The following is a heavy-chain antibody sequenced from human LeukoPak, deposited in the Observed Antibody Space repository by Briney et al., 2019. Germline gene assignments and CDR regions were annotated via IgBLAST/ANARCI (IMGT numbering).Heavy chain of an antibody. CDR1: DGSISSSTHY. V-gene: IGHV4-39*01. CDR2: IYYSGST. J-gene: IGHJ4*02. Sequence: PSETLSLTCTVSDGSISSSTHYWGWIRQPPGKGLEWIGNIYYSGSTYYNPSLKSRVTISVDTSKDQFSLKLSSVTAADTAVYYCARQRGYSYGYDVDYWGQGTLVTVSS. D-gene: IGHD5-18*01. CDR3: ARQRGYSYGYDVDY.